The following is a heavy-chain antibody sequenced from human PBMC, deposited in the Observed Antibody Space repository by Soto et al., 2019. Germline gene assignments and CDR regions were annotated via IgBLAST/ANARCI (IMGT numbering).Heavy chain of an antibody. CDR1: GGSISSYY. D-gene: IGHD3-16*01. Sequence: QVQLQESGSGLVKPSETLSLTCTVSGGSISSYYWSWIRQPPGKGLEWIGYIYYSGSTNYNPSLKSRVTISVDTSKNQFSLKLSSVTAADTAVYYCARDRLWSYGMDVWGQGTTVTVSS. CDR2: IYYSGST. V-gene: IGHV4-59*01. CDR3: ARDRLWSYGMDV. J-gene: IGHJ6*02.